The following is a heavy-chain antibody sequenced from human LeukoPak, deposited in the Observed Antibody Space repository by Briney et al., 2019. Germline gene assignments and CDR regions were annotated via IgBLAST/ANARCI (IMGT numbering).Heavy chain of an antibody. CDR3: AKVHIVGATRGYFDY. CDR1: GFTFADYA. V-gene: IGHV3-9*01. J-gene: IGHJ4*02. Sequence: GGSLRLSCSASGFTFADYAMHWVRQAPGKGLEWLSGISWNSGAKIYADSVKGRFTISRDNAKNSLKLQMDSLRAEDTALYYCAKVHIVGATRGYFDYWGQGTLVTVSS. D-gene: IGHD1-26*01. CDR2: ISWNSGAK.